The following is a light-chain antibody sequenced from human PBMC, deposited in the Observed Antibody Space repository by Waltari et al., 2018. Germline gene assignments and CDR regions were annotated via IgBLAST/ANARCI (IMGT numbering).Light chain of an antibody. J-gene: IGKJ1*01. V-gene: IGKV1-5*03. CDR3: QQYGSFPWT. Sequence: DIQMAQSPSTLSASVGDRATITCRASQSVSSRLAWYQQKPGKAPNLLIYKASALETGVPSRFSGSGSATELTLTISGLQPDDFATYFCQQYGSFPWTFGQGTKVEIK. CDR2: KAS. CDR1: QSVSSR.